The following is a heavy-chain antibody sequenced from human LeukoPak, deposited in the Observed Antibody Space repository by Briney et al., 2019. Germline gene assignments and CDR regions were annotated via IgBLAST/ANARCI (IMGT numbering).Heavy chain of an antibody. CDR2: MNPSTGNT. V-gene: IGHV1-8*01. D-gene: IGHD2-8*02. J-gene: IGHJ4*02. Sequence: DSVKASCKASGYTFSSYDINWVRQATGQGLEWMGWMNPSTGNTGYAQKFQGRVTMTRDTSTSTAYMELSSLKSEDTAVYYCARLSETPAFYPGGRYLYLAYWGQGAQVTVSS. CDR3: ARLSETPAFYPGGRYLYLAY. CDR1: GYTFSSYD.